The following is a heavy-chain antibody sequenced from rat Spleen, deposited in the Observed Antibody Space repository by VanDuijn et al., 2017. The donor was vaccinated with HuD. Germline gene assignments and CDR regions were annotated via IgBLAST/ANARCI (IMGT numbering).Heavy chain of an antibody. D-gene: IGHD1-9*01. V-gene: IGHV5-29*01. CDR2: ISYDGSRT. CDR3: ARRHYGYTDYFDY. Sequence: EVQLVESDGGLVQPGRSLKLSCAASGFTFSDYYMAWVRQTPTKGLEWVATISYDGSRTYYRDSVKDRFTISRDNGKSTLYLQMDSLRSEDTATYYCARRHYGYTDYFDYWGQGVMVTVSS. CDR1: GFTFSDYY. J-gene: IGHJ2*01.